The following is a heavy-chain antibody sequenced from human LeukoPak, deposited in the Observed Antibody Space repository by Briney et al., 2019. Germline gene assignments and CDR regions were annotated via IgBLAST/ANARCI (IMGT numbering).Heavy chain of an antibody. CDR3: AQTFYDSSGS. CDR2: ISAGSSTT. D-gene: IGHD3-22*01. Sequence: GGSLRLSCAASGFTFSTYSMNWVRQAPGKGLEWVSYISAGSSTTYYADSVKGRFTISRDNAKNSLYLQMNSLRDEDTAVYYCAQTFYDSSGSWGQGTLVTVSS. J-gene: IGHJ4*02. CDR1: GFTFSTYS. V-gene: IGHV3-48*02.